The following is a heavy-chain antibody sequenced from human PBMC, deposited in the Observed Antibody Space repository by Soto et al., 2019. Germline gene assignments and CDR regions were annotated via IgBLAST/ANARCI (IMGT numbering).Heavy chain of an antibody. CDR1: GGSVSSGSYF. J-gene: IGHJ4*02. CDR3: ASYSSGWYDACY. Sequence: QVQLQESGPGLVKPSETLSLTCTVSGGSVSSGSYFWSWIRQPPGKGLEWIGYIYYSGSTNYNPSLKSRVTISLDTSRNQFSLKLSSVTAADTAVYYCASYSSGWYDACYWGQGTLVTVSS. D-gene: IGHD6-19*01. V-gene: IGHV4-61*01. CDR2: IYYSGST.